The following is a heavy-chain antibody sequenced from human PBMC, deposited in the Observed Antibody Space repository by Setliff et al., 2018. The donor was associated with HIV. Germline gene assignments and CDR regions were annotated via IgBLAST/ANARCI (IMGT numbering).Heavy chain of an antibody. J-gene: IGHJ4*02. V-gene: IGHV4-4*07. D-gene: IGHD2-2*01. CDR1: DDSISSNY. Sequence: SETLSLTCTVSDDSISSNYWSWIRQSAGKGLEWVGRIYTGGRTNYNPSLKGRVTMSVDTSENQFSLNLSSVTAADTAVYYCARDRMPMASWVPDKWGQGTLVTVSS. CDR2: IYTGGRT. CDR3: ARDRMPMASWVPDK.